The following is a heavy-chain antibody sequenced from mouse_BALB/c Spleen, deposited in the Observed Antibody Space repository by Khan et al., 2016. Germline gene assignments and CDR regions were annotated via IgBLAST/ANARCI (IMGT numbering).Heavy chain of an antibody. CDR1: GDSITSGY. CDR2: ISHSGST. V-gene: IGHV3-8*02. J-gene: IGHJ4*01. CDR3: ARYDGSTYVTGMDY. D-gene: IGHD1-1*01. Sequence: EVQLQESGPSLVKLSQTLSLTCSVTGDSITSGYWNWIRKFPGNKLEYMGYISHSGSTYYNPYLKSRISITRDTSKNQYYLQLNSVTTEDKATYXCARYDGSTYVTGMDYWGHGTSVTVSS.